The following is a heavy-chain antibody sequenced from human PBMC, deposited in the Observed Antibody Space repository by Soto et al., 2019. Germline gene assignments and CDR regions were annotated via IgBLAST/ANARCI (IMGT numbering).Heavy chain of an antibody. CDR1: GYTFTSYG. Sequence: QVHLVQSGAEVKKPGASVKVSCKGSGYTFTSYGITWVRQAPGQGLEWMGWISAHNGNTDYAQKLQGRVNVTRDPSTSTAYMELRSLRSDDTAVYYCARGRYGDYWGQGALVTVSS. D-gene: IGHD1-1*01. CDR3: ARGRYGDY. CDR2: ISAHNGNT. J-gene: IGHJ4*02. V-gene: IGHV1-18*01.